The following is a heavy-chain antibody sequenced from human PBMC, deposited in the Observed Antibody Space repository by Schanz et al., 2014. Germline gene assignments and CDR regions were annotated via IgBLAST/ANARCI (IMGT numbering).Heavy chain of an antibody. CDR2: ISSSSSYT. Sequence: ESGGGLVKPGGSLRLSCVASGFTFSDYYMSWIRQAPGKGLEWVSYISSSSSYTNYADSVKGRFTISRDNAKNSLYLQMNSLRAEDTAVYYCARSYSSGWYPYYYGMDVWGQGTTVTVSS. V-gene: IGHV3-11*06. D-gene: IGHD6-19*01. CDR1: GFTFSDYY. J-gene: IGHJ6*02. CDR3: ARSYSSGWYPYYYGMDV.